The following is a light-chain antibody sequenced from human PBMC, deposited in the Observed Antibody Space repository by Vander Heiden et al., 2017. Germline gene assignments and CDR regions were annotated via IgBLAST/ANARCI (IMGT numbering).Light chain of an antibody. Sequence: SALTQPASVSGSPGQSITISCTGTSSADGSYNFVSWYQQHPGKAPKVVVYDVSKRRSGVSNGFCGSKSGNTASLTISGLQAEDEADYYCYSYAGSSTYVVVGGGTKLTVL. CDR2: DVS. V-gene: IGLV2-23*02. CDR1: SSADGSYNF. CDR3: YSYAGSSTYVV. J-gene: IGLJ2*01.